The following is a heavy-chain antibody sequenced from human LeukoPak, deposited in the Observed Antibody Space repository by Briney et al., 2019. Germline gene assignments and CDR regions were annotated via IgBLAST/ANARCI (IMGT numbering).Heavy chain of an antibody. D-gene: IGHD2-2*01. CDR1: GDSVSGTP. CDR3: SDADFEPFDH. Sequence: PSETLSLTCVVPGDSVSGTPWKWIRQLPGKRLEWIGCLSYTGKTDYNPSLTSRVTISLDTSKNQVSLKLRSVTPADTAVYYCSDADFEPFDHWGQGTLVTVSS. J-gene: IGHJ4*02. CDR2: LSYTGKT. V-gene: IGHV4-59*02.